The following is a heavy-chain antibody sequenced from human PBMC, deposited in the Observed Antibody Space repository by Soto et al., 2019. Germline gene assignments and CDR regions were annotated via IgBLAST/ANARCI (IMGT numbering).Heavy chain of an antibody. CDR3: ASTTVGDFWSGYSSRYYYYGMDV. V-gene: IGHV3-21*01. Sequence: GESLKISCAASGFTFSSYSMNWVRQAPGKGLEWVSSISSSSSYIYYADSVKGRFTISRDNAKNSLYLQMNSLRAEDTAVYYCASTTVGDFWSGYSSRYYYYGMDVWGQGTTVTVSS. CDR1: GFTFSSYS. J-gene: IGHJ6*02. D-gene: IGHD3-3*01. CDR2: ISSSSSYI.